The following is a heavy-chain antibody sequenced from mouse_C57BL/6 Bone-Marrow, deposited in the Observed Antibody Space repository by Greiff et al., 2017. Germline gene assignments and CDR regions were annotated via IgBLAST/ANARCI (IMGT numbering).Heavy chain of an antibody. V-gene: IGHV5-6*01. Sequence: EVQRVESGGDLVKPGGSLKLSCAASGFTFSSYGMSWVRQTPDKRLEWVATISSGGSYTYYPDSVKGRVTISRDNAKNTLYQQMSSLKSEDTAMYYCARQGRGYAMDYWGQGTSVTVSS. CDR1: GFTFSSYG. J-gene: IGHJ4*01. CDR2: ISSGGSYT. CDR3: ARQGRGYAMDY.